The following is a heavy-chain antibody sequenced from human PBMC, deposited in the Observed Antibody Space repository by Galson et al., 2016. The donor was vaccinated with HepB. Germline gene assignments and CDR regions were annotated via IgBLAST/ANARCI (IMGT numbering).Heavy chain of an antibody. CDR3: AREPVRLDDLLTGPPKNPDY. CDR1: GGTFSNFA. Sequence: SVTVSCKASGGTFSNFAISWLRQAPGQGLEWMGGIIPLFGATNYAQKFQGRVTITADKSTTTVYMDLSSLRSEDTAVYYCAREPVRLDDLLTGPPKNPDYWGQGTLVTVSS. D-gene: IGHD3-9*01. V-gene: IGHV1-69*06. CDR2: IIPLFGAT. J-gene: IGHJ4*02.